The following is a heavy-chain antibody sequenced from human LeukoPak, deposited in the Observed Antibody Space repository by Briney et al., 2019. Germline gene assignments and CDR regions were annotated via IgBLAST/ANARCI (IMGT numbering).Heavy chain of an antibody. CDR1: GYTFTGYY. D-gene: IGHD6-19*01. V-gene: IGHV1-2*04. J-gene: IGHJ6*02. Sequence: GASVKVSCKASGYTFTGYYMHWVGQAPGQGLEWMGWINPNSGGTNYAQKFQGWVTMTRDTSISTAYMELSRLRSDDTAVYYCARDQVAGTRRNGMDVWGQGTTVTVSS. CDR2: INPNSGGT. CDR3: ARDQVAGTRRNGMDV.